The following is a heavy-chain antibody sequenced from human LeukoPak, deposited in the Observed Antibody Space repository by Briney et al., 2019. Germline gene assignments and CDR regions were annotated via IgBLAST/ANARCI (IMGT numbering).Heavy chain of an antibody. D-gene: IGHD3-10*01. Sequence: GGSLRLSCAASGFIFSNYLMSWVRQAPGKGLEWVANIKQDGSEKYYADSVKGRLAISRDNAQDSVYLHMNSLTAEDTALYYCARDWVAGVPFDAFDIWGQGTMVSVSS. J-gene: IGHJ3*02. CDR1: GFIFSNYL. CDR2: IKQDGSEK. V-gene: IGHV3-7*03. CDR3: ARDWVAGVPFDAFDI.